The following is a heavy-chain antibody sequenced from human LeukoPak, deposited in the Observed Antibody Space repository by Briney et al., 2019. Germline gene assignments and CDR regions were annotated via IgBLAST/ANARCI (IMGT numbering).Heavy chain of an antibody. CDR2: IYYTGST. J-gene: IGHJ5*02. Sequence: SETLSLTCTVSGPSISSSSYYWGWIRQPPGEGLEWIGSIYYTGSTYDNPCVKSRVTISMDMSKNQFSLRLRSVTAADTAIYYCVRVLLYFGENSFDPWGQGTLVSVSS. CDR1: GPSISSSSYY. V-gene: IGHV4-39*07. CDR3: VRVLLYFGENSFDP. D-gene: IGHD3-10*01.